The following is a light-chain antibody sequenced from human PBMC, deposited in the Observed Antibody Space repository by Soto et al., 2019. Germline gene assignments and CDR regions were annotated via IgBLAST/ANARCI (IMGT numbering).Light chain of an antibody. CDR2: DAS. V-gene: IGKV3-20*01. CDR3: QQYARPPYA. Sequence: EIVLTQSPGTLSLSPVERATLSCRASQRISNSYLAWYQQKPGQAPRLLLYDASSRATGIPDRVSGSGSGTDFTLTISRLEPEDFAVYYCQQYARPPYAFGQGTKVDI. CDR1: QRISNSY. J-gene: IGKJ2*01.